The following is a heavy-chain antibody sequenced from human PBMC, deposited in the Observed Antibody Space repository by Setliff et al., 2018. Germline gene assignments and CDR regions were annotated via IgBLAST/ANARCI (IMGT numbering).Heavy chain of an antibody. CDR2: TYYNGTA. J-gene: IGHJ1*01. D-gene: IGHD3-10*01. Sequence: SETLSLTCSVSGGSISGSHYSWVWMRQPPGKRLEWIGSTYYNGTAYYNPSLQSRVAISVDTSKNYFSLDVNSVTAADTAVYYCVRVDFTMIQGVLGLWGQGTLVTAPQ. CDR3: VRVDFTMIQGVLGL. CDR1: GGSISGSHYS. V-gene: IGHV4-39*02.